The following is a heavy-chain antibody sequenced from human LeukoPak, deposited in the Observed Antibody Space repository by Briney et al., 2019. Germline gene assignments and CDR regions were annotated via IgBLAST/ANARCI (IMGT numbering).Heavy chain of an antibody. Sequence: PGGSLRLSCAASKFTFSSYGMNWVRQAPGKGLEGVSYISSSGSTIYYADSVYGGFTISRDNTKRSLYLQMDSLRAEDTAVYYCARPKLGYCSSVTCSAPNYYFDYWGQGTLVTVSS. CDR1: KFTFSSYG. V-gene: IGHV3-48*01. D-gene: IGHD2-2*01. CDR3: ARPKLGYCSSVTCSAPNYYFDY. CDR2: ISSSGSTI. J-gene: IGHJ4*02.